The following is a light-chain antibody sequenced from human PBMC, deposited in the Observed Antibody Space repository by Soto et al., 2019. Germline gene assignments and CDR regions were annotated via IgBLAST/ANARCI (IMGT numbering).Light chain of an antibody. CDR3: QSYDSSLSVCV. Sequence: QSVLTQPPSVSGAPGQSVTISCTGSSPNIGAGYDVHWYQQLPGTAPKLVIYGNNNRPSGVPDRFSGSKSGTSASLAITGLQDEDEADYYFQSYDSSLSVCVFGNGTKVTV. J-gene: IGLJ1*01. V-gene: IGLV1-40*01. CDR2: GNN. CDR1: SPNIGAGYD.